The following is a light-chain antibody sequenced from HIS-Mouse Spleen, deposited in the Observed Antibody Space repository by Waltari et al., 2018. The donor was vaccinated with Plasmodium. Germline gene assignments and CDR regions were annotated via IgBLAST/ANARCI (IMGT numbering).Light chain of an antibody. V-gene: IGLV2-23*01. J-gene: IGLJ1*01. CDR1: SSDVRSYNI. CDR2: EGS. Sequence: QSALTQPASVSGSPGQSITISCTGTSSDVRSYNIVCWYKQHTGKAPKILIYEGSKRPSGVSNRFSGSKSGNTASLTISGLQAEDEADYYCCSYAGSSTYVFGTGTKVTVL. CDR3: CSYAGSSTYV.